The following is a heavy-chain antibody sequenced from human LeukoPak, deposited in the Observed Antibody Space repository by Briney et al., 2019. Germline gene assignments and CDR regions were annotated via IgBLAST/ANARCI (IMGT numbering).Heavy chain of an antibody. CDR3: ARAIKDYGSGSRYYYYYGMDV. D-gene: IGHD3-10*01. CDR2: IWYDGSNK. Sequence: GGSLRLSCAASGFTFSSYGMHWVRQAPGKGLEWVAVIWYDGSNKYYADSVKGRFTISRDNSKNTLYLQMNSLRAEDTAVYYCARAIKDYGSGSRYYYYYGMDVWGKGTTVTVSS. CDR1: GFTFSSYG. J-gene: IGHJ6*04. V-gene: IGHV3-33*01.